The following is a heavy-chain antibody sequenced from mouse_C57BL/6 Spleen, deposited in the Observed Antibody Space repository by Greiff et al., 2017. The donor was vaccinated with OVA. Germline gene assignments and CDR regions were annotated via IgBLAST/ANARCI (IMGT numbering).Heavy chain of an antibody. CDR1: GFTFSSYG. CDR2: ISSGGSYT. J-gene: IGHJ4*01. D-gene: IGHD1-1*01. V-gene: IGHV5-6*01. CDR3: ARLYPNYCAMDY. Sequence: EVHLVESGGDLVKPGGSLKLSCAASGFTFSSYGMSWVRQTPDKRLEWVATISSGGSYTYYPDSVKGRFTISRDNAKNTLYLQMRSLKSEDTAMYYCARLYPNYCAMDYWGQGTSVTVSS.